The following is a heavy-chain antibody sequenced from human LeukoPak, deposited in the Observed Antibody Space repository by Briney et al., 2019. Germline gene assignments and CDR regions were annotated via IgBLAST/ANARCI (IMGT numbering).Heavy chain of an antibody. CDR2: IFYTGST. Sequence: SETLSLTCTVSGGSISSYYWSWIRQHPGKGLEWIGYIFYTGSTYYNPSLNSRINISVVTSKNQFSLQLSSVTAADTAVYYCARVGIISEPTATFYFDYWGQGTLVTVSS. CDR3: ARVGIISEPTATFYFDY. J-gene: IGHJ4*02. V-gene: IGHV4-59*06. D-gene: IGHD3-22*01. CDR1: GGSISSYY.